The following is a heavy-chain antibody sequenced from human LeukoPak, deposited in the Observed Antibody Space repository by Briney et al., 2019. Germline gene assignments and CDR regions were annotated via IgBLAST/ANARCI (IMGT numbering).Heavy chain of an antibody. CDR1: GFSFSGSA. CDR2: IRSKANSYAT. J-gene: IGHJ4*02. CDR3: TRRVGATSEVDQ. V-gene: IGHV3-73*01. Sequence: GGSLRHSCAASGFSFSGSAMHWVRQASGKGLEWLGRIRSKANSYATAYAASVKGRFTISRDDSKNTAYLQMNSLKTEDTAVYYCTRRVGATSEVDQWGQGTLVTVSS. D-gene: IGHD1-26*01.